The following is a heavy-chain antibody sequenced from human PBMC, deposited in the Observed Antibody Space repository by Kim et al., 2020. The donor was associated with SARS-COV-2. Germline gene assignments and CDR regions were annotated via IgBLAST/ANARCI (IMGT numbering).Heavy chain of an antibody. Sequence: SETLSLTCAVYGGSFSGYYWSWIRQPPGKGLEWIGEINHSGSTNYNPSLKSRVTISVDTSTNQFALKLSSVTAADTAVDYCARTSRRSYFQHWGPGTLVTVSS. J-gene: IGHJ1*01. CDR3: ARTSRRSYFQH. CDR1: GGSFSGYY. V-gene: IGHV4-34*01. CDR2: INHSGST.